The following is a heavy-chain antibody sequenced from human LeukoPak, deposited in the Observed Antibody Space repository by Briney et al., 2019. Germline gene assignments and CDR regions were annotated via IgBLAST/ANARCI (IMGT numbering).Heavy chain of an antibody. CDR1: GGSISSGGYY. Sequence: TSQTLFLTCTVSGGSISSGGYYWSWIRQHPGKGLEWIGYIYYSGSTYYNPSLKSRVTISVDTSKNQFSLKLSSVTAADTAVYYCARGGRGYSYGPLDYWGQGTLVTVSS. CDR3: ARGGRGYSYGPLDY. D-gene: IGHD5-18*01. V-gene: IGHV4-31*03. CDR2: IYYSGST. J-gene: IGHJ4*02.